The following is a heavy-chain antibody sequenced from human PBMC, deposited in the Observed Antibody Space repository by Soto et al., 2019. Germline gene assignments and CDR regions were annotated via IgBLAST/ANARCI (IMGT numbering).Heavy chain of an antibody. D-gene: IGHD3-16*02. V-gene: IGHV4-34*01. CDR1: GGSFSGYY. CDR2: INHSGST. CDR3: ARGSPLVYDYVWGSYRSSGYYFDY. J-gene: IGHJ4*02. Sequence: QVQLQQWGAGLLKPSETLSLTCAVYGGSFSGYYWSWIRQPPGKGREGIGEINHSGSTNYNPSLKSRVTISVDTSKNQFSLKLSSVTAADTAVYYCARGSPLVYDYVWGSYRSSGYYFDYWGQGTLVTVSS.